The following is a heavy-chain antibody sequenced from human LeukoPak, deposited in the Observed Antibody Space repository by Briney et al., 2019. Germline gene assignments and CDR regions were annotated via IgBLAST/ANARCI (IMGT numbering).Heavy chain of an antibody. J-gene: IGHJ4*02. CDR3: ARVQGVVRGVIFPFDY. CDR2: INPNSGGT. V-gene: IGHV1-2*02. D-gene: IGHD3-10*01. CDR1: GYTFTGYY. Sequence: PVASVKVSCKASGYTFTGYYMHWVRQAPGQGLEWMGWINPNSGGTNYAQKFQGRVTMTRDTSISTAYMELSRLRSDDTAVYYCARVQGVVRGVIFPFDYWGQGTLVTVSS.